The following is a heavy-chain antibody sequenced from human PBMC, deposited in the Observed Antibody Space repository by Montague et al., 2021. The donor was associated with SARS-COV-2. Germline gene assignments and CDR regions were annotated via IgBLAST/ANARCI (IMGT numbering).Heavy chain of an antibody. Sequence: SVRLSCAASGFTFSSYGMHWVHQAPGKGLEWVAVIWYDGSNKYYADSVKGRFTISRDNSKNTLYLQMNSLRAEDTAVYYCARDRVRAAAGTRYYFDYWGQGTLVTVSS. CDR3: ARDRVRAAAGTRYYFDY. CDR2: IWYDGSNK. J-gene: IGHJ4*02. CDR1: GFTFSSYG. V-gene: IGHV3-33*01. D-gene: IGHD6-13*01.